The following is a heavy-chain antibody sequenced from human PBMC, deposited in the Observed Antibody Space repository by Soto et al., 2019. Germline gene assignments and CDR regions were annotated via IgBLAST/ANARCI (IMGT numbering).Heavy chain of an antibody. CDR1: GGSISSYY. CDR3: ARQGVPAATGIDY. D-gene: IGHD2-2*01. Sequence: QVQLQESGPGLVKPSETLSLTCTVSGGSISSYYWSWIRQPPGKGLEWIGYIYYSGSTNYNPSLMRRVPISVDTSKNQFSLKLSSVTAAATAVYYCARQGVPAATGIDYWGQGTLVTVSS. V-gene: IGHV4-59*08. CDR2: IYYSGST. J-gene: IGHJ4*02.